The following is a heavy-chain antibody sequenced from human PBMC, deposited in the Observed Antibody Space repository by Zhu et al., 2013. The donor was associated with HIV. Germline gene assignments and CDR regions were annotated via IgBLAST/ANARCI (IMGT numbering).Heavy chain of an antibody. CDR3: ARLLTWLVPGWFDP. V-gene: IGHV4-59*01. CDR2: IYYSGST. D-gene: IGHD6-19*01. J-gene: IGHJ5*02. Sequence: QVQLQESGPGLVKPSETLSLTCTVSGGSISSYYWSWIRQPPGKGLEWIGYIYYSGSTNYNPSLKSRVTISVDTSKNQFSLKLSSVTAADTAVYYCARLLTWLVPGWFDPWGQGTLVTVSS. CDR1: GGSISSYY.